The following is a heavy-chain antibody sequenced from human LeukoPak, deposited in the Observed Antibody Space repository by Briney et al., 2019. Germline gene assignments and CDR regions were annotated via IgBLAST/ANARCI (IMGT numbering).Heavy chain of an antibody. Sequence: GGSLRLSCAASGFTFSSYSMNWVRQAPGKGLEWVSSISGSSSYIYYADSVKGRFTISRGNAKNSLYLQMNSLRAEDTAVYYCARDYGDYGHHDYWGQGTLVTVSS. J-gene: IGHJ4*02. CDR2: ISGSSSYI. CDR1: GFTFSSYS. CDR3: ARDYGDYGHHDY. D-gene: IGHD4-17*01. V-gene: IGHV3-21*01.